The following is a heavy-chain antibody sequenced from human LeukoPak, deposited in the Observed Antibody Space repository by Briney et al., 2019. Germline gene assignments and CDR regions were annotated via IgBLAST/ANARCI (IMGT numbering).Heavy chain of an antibody. D-gene: IGHD4-11*01. CDR1: GGSFSGYY. V-gene: IGHV4-34*01. Sequence: SETLSLTCAVYGGSFSGYYWSWIRQPPGKGLEWIGEINHSGSTNYNPSLKSRVTISVDTSKNQFSLKLSSATAADTAVYYCASVSATVTTFYYYYYMDVWGKGTTVTVSS. J-gene: IGHJ6*03. CDR3: ASVSATVTTFYYYYYMDV. CDR2: INHSGST.